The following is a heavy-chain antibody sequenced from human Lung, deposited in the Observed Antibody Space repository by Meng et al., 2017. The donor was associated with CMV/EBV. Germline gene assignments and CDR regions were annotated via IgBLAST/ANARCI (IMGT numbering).Heavy chain of an antibody. J-gene: IGHJ2*01. CDR3: ARDRRGDSSGYVFGTGYFDL. CDR1: GFTVSSNY. Sequence: GESLKISCAASGFTVSSNYMNWVRQAPGKGLEWVSVIYSGGITYYADSMKGRFTISRDNSKNTLYLQMNSLRAEDTAVYYCARDRRGDSSGYVFGTGYFDLWGRGTXVTVSS. CDR2: IYSGGIT. V-gene: IGHV3-53*01. D-gene: IGHD3-22*01.